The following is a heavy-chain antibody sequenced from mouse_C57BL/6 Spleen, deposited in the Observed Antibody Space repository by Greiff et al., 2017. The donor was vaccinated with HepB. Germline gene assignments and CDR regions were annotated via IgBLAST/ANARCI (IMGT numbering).Heavy chain of an antibody. CDR3: ARHEDEAGFFDY. CDR2: FYPGSGSI. CDR1: GYTFTEYT. J-gene: IGHJ2*01. V-gene: IGHV1-62-2*01. Sequence: QVHVKQSGAELVKPGASVKLSCKASGYTFTEYTIHWVKQRSGQGLEWIGWFYPGSGSIKYNEKFKDKATLTADKSSSTVYMELSRLTSEDSAVYFCARHEDEAGFFDYWGQGTTLTVSS.